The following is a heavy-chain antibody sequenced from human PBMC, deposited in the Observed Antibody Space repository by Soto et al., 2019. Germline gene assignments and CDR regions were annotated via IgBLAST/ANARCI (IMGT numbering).Heavy chain of an antibody. J-gene: IGHJ4*02. CDR3: AKGDYVWGSYPPPDY. Sequence: QVQLVESGGGVVQPGRSLRLSCAASGFTFSSYGMHWVRQAPGKGLEWVAVISYDGSNKYYADSVKGRFTISRDNSKNTLYLQMNSLRAEDTAVYYCAKGDYVWGSYPPPDYWGQGTLVTVSS. CDR2: ISYDGSNK. V-gene: IGHV3-30*18. D-gene: IGHD3-16*02. CDR1: GFTFSSYG.